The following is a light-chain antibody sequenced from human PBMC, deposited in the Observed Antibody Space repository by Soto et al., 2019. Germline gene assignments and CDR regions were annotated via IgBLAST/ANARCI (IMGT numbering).Light chain of an antibody. CDR1: QSVRSN. J-gene: IGKJ1*01. V-gene: IGKV3-15*01. Sequence: EIVMTQSPVTLSVSPGERATLSCRASQSVRSNLAWYQHKPGQAPSLLIYGAFTRATGIPARFSGTGSGTEFTLTISSLQSEDFALYSCQQYNDWPLTFGQGTKVEV. CDR3: QQYNDWPLT. CDR2: GAF.